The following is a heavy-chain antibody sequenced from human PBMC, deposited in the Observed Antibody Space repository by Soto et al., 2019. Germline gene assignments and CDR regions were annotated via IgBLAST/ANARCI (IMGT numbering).Heavy chain of an antibody. Sequence: EVQLVESGGGLVKPGGSLRLSCAASGFTFSSYSMNWVRQAPGKGLEWVSSISSSSSYIYYADSVKGRFTISRDNAKNSLYLQMNSLRAEDTAVYYCARSSPIWFGELLSTYYYGMDVWGQGITVTVSS. V-gene: IGHV3-21*01. D-gene: IGHD3-10*01. CDR2: ISSSSSYI. J-gene: IGHJ6*02. CDR3: ARSSPIWFGELLSTYYYGMDV. CDR1: GFTFSSYS.